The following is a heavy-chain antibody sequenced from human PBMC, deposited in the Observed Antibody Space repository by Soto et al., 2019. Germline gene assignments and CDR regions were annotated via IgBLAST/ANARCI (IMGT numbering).Heavy chain of an antibody. CDR1: GFTFSDYY. D-gene: IGHD3-22*01. Sequence: QVQLVESGGGLVKPGGSLRLSCAASGFTFSDYYMSWIRQAPGKGLEWVSYISSSSSYTNYADSVKGRFTISRDNAKKSLYLQMNSLRAEDTAVYYCARDPGGPTYYDSSGYYHPWGQGTLVTVSS. J-gene: IGHJ5*02. CDR2: ISSSSSYT. V-gene: IGHV3-11*06. CDR3: ARDPGGPTYYDSSGYYHP.